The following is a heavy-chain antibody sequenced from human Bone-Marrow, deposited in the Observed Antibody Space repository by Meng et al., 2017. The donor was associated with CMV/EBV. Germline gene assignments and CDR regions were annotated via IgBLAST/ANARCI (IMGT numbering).Heavy chain of an antibody. J-gene: IGHJ4*01. CDR1: GFTFSNYW. CDR2: IYHDGNYT. CDR3: RGSGWNDY. D-gene: IGHD6-19*01. Sequence: GESLKISCVASGFTFSNYWMHWVRQAPGKGLMWVSRIYHDGNYTDYADSVKGRFTISRDNAKNTVFLQMNSLRVEDTAVYYCRGSGWNDYWGHGTLVTVSS. V-gene: IGHV3-74*01.